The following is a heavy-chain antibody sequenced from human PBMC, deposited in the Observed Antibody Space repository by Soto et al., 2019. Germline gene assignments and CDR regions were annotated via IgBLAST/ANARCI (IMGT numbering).Heavy chain of an antibody. CDR1: GYTFTSYD. J-gene: IGHJ3*02. V-gene: IGHV1-8*01. CDR2: MNPNSGNT. Sequence: ASVKVSCKASGYTFTSYDINWVRQATGQGLEWMGWMNPNSGNTGYAQKFQGRVTMARNTSISTAYMELSSLRSEDTAVYYCARGLTTGDAFDIWGQGTMVTVSS. CDR3: ARGLTTGDAFDI. D-gene: IGHD3-10*01.